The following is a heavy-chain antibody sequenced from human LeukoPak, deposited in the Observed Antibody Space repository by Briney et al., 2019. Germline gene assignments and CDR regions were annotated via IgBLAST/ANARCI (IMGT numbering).Heavy chain of an antibody. V-gene: IGHV3-7*03. Sequence: GGSLRLSCAASGFSFSSYWMSWVRQAPGKGLEWVANIKEDGSEKKYVDSVKGRFTISRDNAKDSLYPEMNSLRADDTAVYYCANIGIHGGSCIGWRSFDYWGQGALVTVSS. CDR2: IKEDGSEK. D-gene: IGHD6-25*01. CDR1: GFSFSSYW. J-gene: IGHJ4*02. CDR3: ANIGIHGGSCIGWRSFDY.